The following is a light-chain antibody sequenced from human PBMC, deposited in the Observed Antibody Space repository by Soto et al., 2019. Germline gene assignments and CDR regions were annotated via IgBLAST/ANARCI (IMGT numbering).Light chain of an antibody. Sequence: AIQLTQSPSSLSASVGDRVTITCRASQGISSALAWYQQKPGKAPKLLIYDASSLESGVPSRFSGSVSGTVFTLTIISLQPEDFATYYCQQFNSYPLTFGGGTKVDIK. CDR3: QQFNSYPLT. V-gene: IGKV1-13*02. CDR1: QGISSA. CDR2: DAS. J-gene: IGKJ4*02.